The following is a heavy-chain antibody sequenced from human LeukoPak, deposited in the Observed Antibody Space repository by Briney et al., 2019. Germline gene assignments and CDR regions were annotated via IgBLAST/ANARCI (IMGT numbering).Heavy chain of an antibody. D-gene: IGHD3-9*01. CDR1: GYTFTGYY. J-gene: IGHJ6*02. CDR2: INPNSGGT. V-gene: IGHV1-2*04. CDR3: ARVALGDYDIPYYYGMDV. Sequence: ASVKVSCKASGYTFTGYYMHWVRQAPGQGLEWMGWINPNSGGTNYAQKFQGWVTMTRDTSISTAYMELSRLRSDDTAVYYCARVALGDYDIPYYYGMDVWGQGTTVTVSS.